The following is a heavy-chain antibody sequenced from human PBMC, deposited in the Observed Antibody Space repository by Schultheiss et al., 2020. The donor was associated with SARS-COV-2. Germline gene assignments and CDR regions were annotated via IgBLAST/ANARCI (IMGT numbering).Heavy chain of an antibody. J-gene: IGHJ4*02. D-gene: IGHD4-23*01. Sequence: GGSLRLSCAASGFTFSSYAMSWVRQAPGKGLEWVSAISGSGSTIYYADSVKGRFTISRDNSKNTLYLQMNSLRAEDTAVYYCARQGTRYGGNSAADYWGQGTLVTVSS. V-gene: IGHV3-23*01. CDR3: ARQGTRYGGNSAADY. CDR2: ISGSGSTI. CDR1: GFTFSSYA.